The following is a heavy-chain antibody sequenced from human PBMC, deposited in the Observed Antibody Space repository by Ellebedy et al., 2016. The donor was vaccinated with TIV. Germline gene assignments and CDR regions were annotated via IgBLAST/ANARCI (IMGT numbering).Heavy chain of an antibody. J-gene: IGHJ4*02. CDR2: IWYHGNEK. CDR1: GFTFSGYG. V-gene: IGHV3-33*01. CDR3: ARVGEGDAAVAGNHFDY. D-gene: IGHD6-19*01. Sequence: GGSLRLSCAASGFTFSGYGMHRVRQAPGKGLEWVAIIWYHGNEKYYADSVKGRFTISRDNSKDTLYLQMNNLRAEDTAVYYCARVGEGDAAVAGNHFDYWGQGTQVTVSS.